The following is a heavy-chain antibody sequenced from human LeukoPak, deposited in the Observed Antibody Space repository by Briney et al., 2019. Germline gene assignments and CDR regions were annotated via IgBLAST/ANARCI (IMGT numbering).Heavy chain of an antibody. Sequence: NPGGSLRRSCSASGHTFRSSRVTWVPQAPGKWLGWVTPNSSSSSYIYYVDAVKGLFTVTSYSTKNSLYLEMNSMRAEDTAVYDCARDMGLGEQELVFSPWGQGTLVTVSS. D-gene: IGHD6-13*01. CDR1: GHTFRSSR. CDR3: ARDMGLGEQELVFSP. V-gene: IGHV3-21*01. J-gene: IGHJ5*02. CDR2: NSSSSSYI.